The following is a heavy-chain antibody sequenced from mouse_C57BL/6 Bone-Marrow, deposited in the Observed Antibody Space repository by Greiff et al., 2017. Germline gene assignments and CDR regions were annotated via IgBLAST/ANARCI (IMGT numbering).Heavy chain of an antibody. Sequence: VQLQQPGAELVKPGASVKMSCKASGYTFTSYWITWVKQRPGQGLEWIGDICPGSGNTYYNEKFKGKATLAADKSSSTAYMELRSLTSEDSAVYFRARGEGKAVGFDYWGQGTTLTVSS. CDR2: ICPGSGNT. V-gene: IGHV1-55*01. J-gene: IGHJ2*01. D-gene: IGHD2-1*01. CDR3: ARGEGKAVGFDY. CDR1: GYTFTSYW.